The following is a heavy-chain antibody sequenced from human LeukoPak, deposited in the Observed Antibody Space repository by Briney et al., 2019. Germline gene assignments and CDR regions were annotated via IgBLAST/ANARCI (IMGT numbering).Heavy chain of an antibody. CDR2: ISSSSSYI. V-gene: IGHV3-21*01. D-gene: IGHD3-10*02. CDR3: EKEACSGTYCIYYFMDV. J-gene: IGHJ6*03. Sequence: TGGSLRLSCAASGFTFSSYSMNWVRQAPGKGLEWVSSISSSSSYIYYADSVKGRFTISRDNAKNSLYLQLNGLRAEDTAVYYCEKEACSGTYCIYYFMDVWGKGTMVTVSS. CDR1: GFTFSSYS.